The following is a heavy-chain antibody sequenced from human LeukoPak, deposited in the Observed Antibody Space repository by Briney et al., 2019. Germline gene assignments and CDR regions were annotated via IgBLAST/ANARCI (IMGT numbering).Heavy chain of an antibody. D-gene: IGHD1-14*01. V-gene: IGHV3-48*01. CDR1: GFTFSSYS. CDR3: ARGVSIGGTFDY. J-gene: IGHJ4*02. Sequence: GGSLRLSCAASGFTFSSYSMNWVRQAPGKGLEWVSYITSSSSSIYYADSVKGRFTISRDNAKNSLYLQMNSLRTDDTAVYYCARGVSIGGTFDYWGQGTLVTISS. CDR2: ITSSSSSI.